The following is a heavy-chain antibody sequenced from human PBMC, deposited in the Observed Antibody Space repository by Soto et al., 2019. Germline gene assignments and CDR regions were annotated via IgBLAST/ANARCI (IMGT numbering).Heavy chain of an antibody. J-gene: IGHJ4*02. D-gene: IGHD4-17*01. CDR1: GYTFTSYG. CDR3: ARDYGDYLGLESDY. Sequence: ASVKVSCKASGYTFTSYGISWVRQAPGQGLEWMGWISAYNGNTNYAQKLQGRVTMTTDTSTSIAYMELRSLRSDDTAVYYCARDYGDYLGLESDYWGQGTLVTVSS. V-gene: IGHV1-18*01. CDR2: ISAYNGNT.